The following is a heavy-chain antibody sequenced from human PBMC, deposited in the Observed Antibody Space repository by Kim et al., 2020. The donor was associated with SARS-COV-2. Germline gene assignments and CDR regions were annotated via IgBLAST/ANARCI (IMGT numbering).Heavy chain of an antibody. V-gene: IGHV3-48*02. CDR2: ITKSSTTI. Sequence: GGSLRLSCATSGFTFSAYDMNWVRRAPGKGLEWVSFITKSSTTIYYANSVKGRFTISRDNAKNSLYLQMNSLRDEDSALYYCVRDRMGGAFDIWGQGTMGPVSS. D-gene: IGHD3-16*01. J-gene: IGHJ3*02. CDR1: GFTFSAYD. CDR3: VRDRMGGAFDI.